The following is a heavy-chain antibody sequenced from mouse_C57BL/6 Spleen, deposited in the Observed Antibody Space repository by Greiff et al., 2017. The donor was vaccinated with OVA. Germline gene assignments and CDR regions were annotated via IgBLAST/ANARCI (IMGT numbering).Heavy chain of an antibody. CDR1: GYTFTDYE. CDR2: IDPETGGT. V-gene: IGHV1-15*01. Sequence: VQLQQSGAELVRPGASVTLSCKASGYTFTDYEMHWVKQTPVHGLEWIGAIDPETGGTAYNQKFKGKAILTADKSSSTAYMELRSLTSEDSAVYYCTRSYGNYLYYFDYWGRGTTLTVSS. D-gene: IGHD2-10*02. CDR3: TRSYGNYLYYFDY. J-gene: IGHJ2*01.